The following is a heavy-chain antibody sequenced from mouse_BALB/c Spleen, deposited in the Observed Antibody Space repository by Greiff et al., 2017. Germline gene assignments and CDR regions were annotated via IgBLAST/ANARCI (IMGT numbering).Heavy chain of an antibody. CDR2: ISSGGSYT. CDR3: ARRSITTVVATRYFDV. D-gene: IGHD1-1*01. V-gene: IGHV5-9-3*01. J-gene: IGHJ1*01. Sequence: EVKLVESGGGLVKPGGSLKLSCAASGFTFSSYAMSWVRQTPEKRLEWVATISSGGSYTYYPDSVKGRFTISRDNAKNTLYLQMSSLRSEDTAMYYCARRSITTVVATRYFDVWGAGTTVTSPQ. CDR1: GFTFSSYA.